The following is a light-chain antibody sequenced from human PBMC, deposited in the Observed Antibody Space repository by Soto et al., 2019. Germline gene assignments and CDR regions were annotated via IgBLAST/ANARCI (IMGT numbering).Light chain of an antibody. Sequence: EIVLTQSPGTLSLSPGERATLSCRASQSVSSSYLAWYQQKPGQAPRLLIYRASSRATGIPERFSGSGSGTDFTLTICRLEPEDFAVYYCHQYGSSPPWTFGQGTKVAIK. CDR3: HQYGSSPPWT. CDR2: RAS. J-gene: IGKJ1*01. CDR1: QSVSSSY. V-gene: IGKV3-20*01.